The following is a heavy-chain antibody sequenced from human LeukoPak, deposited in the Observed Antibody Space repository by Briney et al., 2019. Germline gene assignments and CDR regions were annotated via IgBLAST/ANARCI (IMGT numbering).Heavy chain of an antibody. Sequence: SETLSLTCTVSGVSINSHYWSWIRQPPGKGLEWIGFIYDSGSANYKSSLESRVTMTVDTSKDQFSLKLNSVTAADTAVYYCARVLQNYYHLDVWGKGTTATVSS. CDR3: ARVLQNYYHLDV. J-gene: IGHJ6*03. CDR2: IYDSGSA. CDR1: GVSINSHY. D-gene: IGHD3-3*01. V-gene: IGHV4-59*11.